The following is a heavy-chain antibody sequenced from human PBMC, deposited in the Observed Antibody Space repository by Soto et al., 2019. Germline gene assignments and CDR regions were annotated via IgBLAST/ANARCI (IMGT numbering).Heavy chain of an antibody. CDR3: AKDRDTGMVFYGMDV. J-gene: IGHJ6*02. D-gene: IGHD5-18*01. Sequence: PCKGLEWVAVISYDGSNKYYAASVKGRFTISRDNSKNTLYLQMNSLRAEDTAVDYCAKDRDTGMVFYGMDVSGQGTTVTVSS. V-gene: IGHV3-30*18. CDR2: ISYDGSNK.